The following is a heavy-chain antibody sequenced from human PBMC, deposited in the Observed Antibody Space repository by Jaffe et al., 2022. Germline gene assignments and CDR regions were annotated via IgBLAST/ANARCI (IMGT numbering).Heavy chain of an antibody. D-gene: IGHD6-13*01. V-gene: IGHV3-30*18. CDR3: AKDFTGYSSSWTYYYYYYYMDV. CDR1: GFTFSSYG. CDR2: ISYDGSNK. J-gene: IGHJ6*03. Sequence: QVQLVESGGGVVQPGRSLRLSCAASGFTFSSYGMHWVRQAPGKGLEWVAVISYDGSNKYYADSVKGRFTISRDNSKNTLYLQMNSLRAEDTAVYYCAKDFTGYSSSWTYYYYYYYMDVWGKGTTVTVSS.